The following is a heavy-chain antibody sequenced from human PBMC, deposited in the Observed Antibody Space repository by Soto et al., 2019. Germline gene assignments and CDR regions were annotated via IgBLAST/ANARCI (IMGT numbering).Heavy chain of an antibody. CDR2: IIPILGIA. CDR1: GGTFSSYT. CDR3: ARENSSIAASFFDY. J-gene: IGHJ4*02. V-gene: IGHV1-69*08. Sequence: QVQLVQSGAEVKKPGSSVKVSCKASGGTFSSYTISWVRQAPGQGLEWMGRIIPILGIANYTQKCQGRVTITADKSTSTAYMELSSLRSEDTAVYYCARENSSIAASFFDYWGQGTLVTVSS. D-gene: IGHD6-6*01.